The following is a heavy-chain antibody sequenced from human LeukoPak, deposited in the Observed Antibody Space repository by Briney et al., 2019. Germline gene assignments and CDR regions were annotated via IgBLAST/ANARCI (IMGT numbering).Heavy chain of an antibody. CDR2: ISSSSSYI. CDR1: GFTFSSYS. Sequence: GGSLRLSCAASGFTFSSYSMNWVCQAPGKGLEWVSSISSSSSYIYYADSVKGRFTISRDNAKNSLYLQMNSLRAEDTAVYYCARDSLRYYSGCDLVAFDIWGQGTMVTVSS. J-gene: IGHJ3*02. V-gene: IGHV3-21*01. D-gene: IGHD5-12*01. CDR3: ARDSLRYYSGCDLVAFDI.